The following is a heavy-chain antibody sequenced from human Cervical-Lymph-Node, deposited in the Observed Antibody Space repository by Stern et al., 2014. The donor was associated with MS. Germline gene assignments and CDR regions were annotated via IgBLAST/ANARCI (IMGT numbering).Heavy chain of an antibody. Sequence: EVQLVESGAEVKKPGESLKISCQGSGYSFTNYWIIWVRQMPGKGLEWMGSIYPGDSDTRYSPSFQGQVTFSADKSISPAYLQWSSLKASDTAMYYCARRGSSRWFDPWGQGTLVTVSS. CDR1: GYSFTNYW. J-gene: IGHJ5*02. CDR2: IYPGDSDT. D-gene: IGHD1-26*01. V-gene: IGHV5-51*01. CDR3: ARRGSSRWFDP.